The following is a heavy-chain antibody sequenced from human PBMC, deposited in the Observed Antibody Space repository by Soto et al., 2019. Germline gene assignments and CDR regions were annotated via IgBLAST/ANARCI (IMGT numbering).Heavy chain of an antibody. D-gene: IGHD3-22*01. CDR1: GGSISSYY. J-gene: IGHJ4*02. Sequence: SETLSLTCTVSGGSISSYYWSWIRQPPGKGLEWIGYIYYSGSTNYNPSLKSRVTISVDTSKNQFSLKLSSVTAADTAVYYCARGTYYYDSSGYHPPDFDYWGQGTLVTGSS. V-gene: IGHV4-59*01. CDR3: ARGTYYYDSSGYHPPDFDY. CDR2: IYYSGST.